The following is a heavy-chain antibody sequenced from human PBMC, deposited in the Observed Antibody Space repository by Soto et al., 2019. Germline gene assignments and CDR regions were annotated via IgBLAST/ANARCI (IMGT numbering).Heavy chain of an antibody. V-gene: IGHV6-1*01. CDR1: GYSVSTNSAA. Sequence: QVQLQQSGPGLVKPSQTLSLTCAISGYSVSTNSAAWNWIRQSPSRGLEWLGRTYYRSKWYNDYEVYVRDRIIINPDTSKNQFSLQLNSVTPEDTAVYYCERDKGAVNCWGQGTMVTVSS. CDR3: ERDKGAVNC. CDR2: TYYRSKWYN. J-gene: IGHJ4*02. D-gene: IGHD4-17*01.